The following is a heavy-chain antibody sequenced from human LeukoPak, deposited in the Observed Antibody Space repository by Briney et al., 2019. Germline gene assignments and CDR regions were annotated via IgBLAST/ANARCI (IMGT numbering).Heavy chain of an antibody. J-gene: IGHJ4*02. D-gene: IGHD5-24*01. CDR1: GYTLTGYY. CDR3: ARGGMATISFDY. Sequence: ASVKVSCKASGYTLTGYYMHWVRQAPGQGLEWMGWINPNSGGTDYAQKFQGRVTMTRDTSISTAYMELSRLRSDDTAVYYCARGGMATISFDYWGQGTLVTVSS. V-gene: IGHV1-2*02. CDR2: INPNSGGT.